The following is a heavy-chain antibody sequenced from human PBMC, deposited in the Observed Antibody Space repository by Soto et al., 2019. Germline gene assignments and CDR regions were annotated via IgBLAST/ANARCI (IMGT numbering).Heavy chain of an antibody. V-gene: IGHV4-30-4*01. CDR2: MYYSGCT. CDR3: ARDRGGEVTSLYGMDV. D-gene: IGHD4-4*01. J-gene: IGHJ6*02. Sequence: TLSLTCTVYGGYISSGNYYWSWIRQPPGKGLEWIGYMYYSGCTYYNPPLKSRVTISVDSSKNQFSLKLSSVTAADTAVYYCARDRGGEVTSLYGMDVWGQGTTVT. CDR1: GGYISSGNYY.